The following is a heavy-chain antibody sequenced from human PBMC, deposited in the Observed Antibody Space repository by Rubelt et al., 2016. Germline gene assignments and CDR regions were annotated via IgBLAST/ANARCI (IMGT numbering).Heavy chain of an antibody. CDR1: GYSFSRYV. D-gene: IGHD2-8*02. Sequence: QVQLVQSGAEAKKPGASVKVSCKASGYSFSRYVMHWVRQAPGQKVEWLGWINIGNGNTKYSQKFQGRGTFNWDTPASKAYMELSSLTSEDTAVYYCAVPRYSAWWYYLDFWGQGTLVTVSS. CDR3: AVPRYSAWWYYLDF. CDR2: INIGNGNT. V-gene: IGHV1-3*04. J-gene: IGHJ4*02.